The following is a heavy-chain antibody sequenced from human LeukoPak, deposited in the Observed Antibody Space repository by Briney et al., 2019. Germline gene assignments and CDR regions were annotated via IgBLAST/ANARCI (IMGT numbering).Heavy chain of an antibody. D-gene: IGHD4-23*01. CDR2: ISYDGSNK. Sequence: GRSLRLSCAASGFTFSSYAMHWVRQAPGKGLEWVAVISYDGSNKYYADSVKGRITISRDNSKNTLYLQMNSLRAEDTAVYYCARDRGTVALDYWGQGTLVTVSS. V-gene: IGHV3-30-3*01. J-gene: IGHJ4*02. CDR3: ARDRGTVALDY. CDR1: GFTFSSYA.